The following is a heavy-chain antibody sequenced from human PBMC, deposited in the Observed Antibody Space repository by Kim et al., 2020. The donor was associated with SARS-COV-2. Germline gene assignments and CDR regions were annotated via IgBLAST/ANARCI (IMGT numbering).Heavy chain of an antibody. CDR1: GFTFSSYG. D-gene: IGHD3-22*01. V-gene: IGHV3-30*18. CDR2: ISYDGSNK. CDR3: ANIPTYYYDSSGYYYGAGGKGADY. Sequence: GGSLRLSCAASGFTFSSYGMHWVRQAPGKGLEWVAVISYDGSNKYYADSVKGRFTITRDNSKNTLYLQMNSLRAEDTAVYYCANIPTYYYDSSGYYYGAGGKGADYWGQGTLVTVSS. J-gene: IGHJ4*02.